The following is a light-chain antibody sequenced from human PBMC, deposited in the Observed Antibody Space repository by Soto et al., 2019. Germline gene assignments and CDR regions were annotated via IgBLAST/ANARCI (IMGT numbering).Light chain of an antibody. CDR3: QQRINWPIT. V-gene: IGKV3-11*01. J-gene: IGKJ5*01. CDR1: QSVSRY. CDR2: DAI. Sequence: EIVLTQSPATLSLSPGERATLSCRAGQSVSRYLAWYQQKPGQAPRLLMYDAINRATGIPARFSGSGSGTDFTLTISSLEPQDFAVYYCQQRINWPITFGQGTRLEIK.